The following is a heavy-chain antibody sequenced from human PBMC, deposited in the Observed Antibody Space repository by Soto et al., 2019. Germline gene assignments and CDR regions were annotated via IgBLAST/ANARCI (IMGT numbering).Heavy chain of an antibody. D-gene: IGHD5-18*01. Sequence: EVQLVESGGDMVQPGGSLRLSCAASGFTFISYSMNWVRQAPGKGLEWVSYISSSGSTIYYADSVEGRFTISRDNAKNSLYLQLNSLRDEDTAVYYCARNSYGNYYFDHWGQGTLVPVSS. V-gene: IGHV3-48*02. CDR1: GFTFISYS. J-gene: IGHJ4*02. CDR2: ISSSGSTI. CDR3: ARNSYGNYYFDH.